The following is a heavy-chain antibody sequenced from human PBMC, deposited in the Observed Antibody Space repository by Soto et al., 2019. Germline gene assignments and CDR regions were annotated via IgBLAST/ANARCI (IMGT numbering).Heavy chain of an antibody. D-gene: IGHD3-3*01. CDR2: INHSGST. CDR1: GGSISSSSYY. Sequence: SDTLSLTCTVSGGSISSSSYYWGWIRQPPGKGLEWSGSINHSGSTNYNPSLKSRVTISVDTSKNQCSLKLSSVTAADTAVYYCARGEINYDFWSGYAKRLLDYGGQGTLVTVSS. J-gene: IGHJ4*02. CDR3: ARGEINYDFWSGYAKRLLDY. V-gene: IGHV4-39*07.